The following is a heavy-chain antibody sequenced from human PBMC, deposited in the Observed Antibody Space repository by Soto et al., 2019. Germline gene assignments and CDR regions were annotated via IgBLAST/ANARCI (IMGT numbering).Heavy chain of an antibody. CDR1: GASITSYY. CDR3: ARSSGDDFFYYGMDV. J-gene: IGHJ6*02. CDR2: VYARGAT. D-gene: IGHD4-17*01. Sequence: PSETLSLTCSVSGASITSYYWSWIRQSAGEGLQWIGRVYARGATNYNPSLKSRVTISGDTSKNQFSLKLTSVTAADTAVYYCARSSGDDFFYYGMDVWGQGTTVTVSS. V-gene: IGHV4-59*10.